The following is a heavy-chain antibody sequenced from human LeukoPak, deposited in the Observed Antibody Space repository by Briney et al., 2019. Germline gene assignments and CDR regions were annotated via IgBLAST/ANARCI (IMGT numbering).Heavy chain of an antibody. CDR2: ISYDGGNK. CDR3: ARSRILTAAFDY. CDR1: GFTFSSYA. V-gene: IGHV3-30*04. Sequence: GRSLRLSCAASGFTFSSYAMHWVRQAPGKGLEWVAVISYDGGNKYYADSVKGRFTISRDNSKNTLYLQMNSLRAEDTAVYYCARSRILTAAFDYWGQGTLVTVPS. D-gene: IGHD3-9*01. J-gene: IGHJ4*02.